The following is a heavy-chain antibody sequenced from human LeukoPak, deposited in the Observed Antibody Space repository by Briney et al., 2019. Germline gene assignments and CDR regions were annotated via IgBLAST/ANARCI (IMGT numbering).Heavy chain of an antibody. D-gene: IGHD3-22*01. CDR1: GFTVSSTH. V-gene: IGHV3-53*01. Sequence: GGSLRLSCAASGFTVSSTHMVWVRQAPGKGLEWVSVTYTGGNSYYADSVKGRFIISRDISKNTLYLQMNSLRAEDSALYYCARGGRGSAAVVAPRSFDIWGQGTMVTVS. CDR2: TYTGGNS. J-gene: IGHJ3*02. CDR3: ARGGRGSAAVVAPRSFDI.